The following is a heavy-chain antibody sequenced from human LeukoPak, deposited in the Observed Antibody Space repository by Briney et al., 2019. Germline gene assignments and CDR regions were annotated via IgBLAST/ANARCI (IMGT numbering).Heavy chain of an antibody. Sequence: SETLSPTCAVSGGSISSSNWWSWVRQPPGKGLEWIGEINHSGSTNYNPSLKSRVTISVDTSKNQFSLKLSSVTAADTAVYYCAGLGSAFDAFDIWGQGTMVTVSS. J-gene: IGHJ3*02. CDR3: AGLGSAFDAFDI. D-gene: IGHD1-26*01. CDR1: GGSISSSNW. CDR2: INHSGST. V-gene: IGHV4-4*02.